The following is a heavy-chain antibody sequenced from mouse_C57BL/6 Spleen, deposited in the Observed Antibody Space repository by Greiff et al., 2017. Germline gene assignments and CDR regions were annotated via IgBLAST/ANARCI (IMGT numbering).Heavy chain of an antibody. CDR3: AKNGESRYYFDY. CDR1: GFSLTSYG. J-gene: IGHJ2*01. V-gene: IGHV2-5*01. Sequence: QVQLQQSGPGLVQPSQSLSITCTVSGFSLTSYGVHWVRQSPGKGLEWLGVIWRGGSTESNAAFMSRLSITKDNSKSQVFIKMNSLQADDTAIYYCAKNGESRYYFDYWGQGTTLTVSS. CDR2: IWRGGST.